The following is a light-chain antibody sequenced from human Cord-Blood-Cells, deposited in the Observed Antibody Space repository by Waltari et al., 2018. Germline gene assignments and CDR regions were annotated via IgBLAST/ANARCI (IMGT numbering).Light chain of an antibody. CDR1: GANFESIP. CDR3: AAWDDSLNGWV. CDR2: SNK. Sequence: QSVLTPPPSSSGTPGNRVPIPFSGSGANFESIPVNWYQQLPGTAPNLLIYSNKQRPSGVPVRFSGSKSGTSASLAISGLQSEDEADYYCAAWDDSLNGWVFGGGTKLTVL. V-gene: IGLV1-44*01. J-gene: IGLJ3*02.